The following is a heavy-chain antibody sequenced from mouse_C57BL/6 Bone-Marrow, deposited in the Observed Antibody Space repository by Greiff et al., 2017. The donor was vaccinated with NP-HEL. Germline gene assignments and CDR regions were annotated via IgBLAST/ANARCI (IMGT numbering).Heavy chain of an antibody. CDR2: IRSKSSNYAT. Sequence: EVQLQESGGGLVQPKGSLKLSCAASGFTFNTYAMHWVRQAPGKGLEWVARIRSKSSNYATYYADSVKDRFTISRDDSQSMLYLQMNNLKTEDTAMYYCVRALIYYDYDDWYFDVWGTGTTVTVSS. V-gene: IGHV10-3*01. J-gene: IGHJ1*03. CDR3: VRALIYYDYDDWYFDV. CDR1: GFTFNTYA. D-gene: IGHD2-4*01.